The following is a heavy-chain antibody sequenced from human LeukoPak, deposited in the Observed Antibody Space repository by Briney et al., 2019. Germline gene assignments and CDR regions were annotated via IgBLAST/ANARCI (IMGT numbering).Heavy chain of an antibody. D-gene: IGHD2-2*02. V-gene: IGHV3-23*01. CDR3: ARPRRYCSSTSCYRNDAFDI. Sequence: PGGSLRLSCAASGFTFSSYAMSWVRQAPGKGLEWVSAISGSGGSTYYADSVKGRFTISRDNSKNTLYLQMNSLRAEDKAVDYCARPRRYCSSTSCYRNDAFDIWGQGTMVTVSS. CDR2: ISGSGGST. CDR1: GFTFSSYA. J-gene: IGHJ3*02.